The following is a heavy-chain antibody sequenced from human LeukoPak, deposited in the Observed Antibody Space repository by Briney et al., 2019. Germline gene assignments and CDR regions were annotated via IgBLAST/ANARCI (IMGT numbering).Heavy chain of an antibody. CDR3: ARGSMIVESDDTHDHTLGPPAHYFDY. CDR2: INHSGST. CDR1: GGSFSGYY. Sequence: SETLSLTCAVYGGSFSGYYWSWIRQPPGKGLEWIGEINHSGSTNYNPSLKSRVTISVDTSKNQFSLKLSSVTAADTAVYYCARGSMIVESDDTHDHTLGPPAHYFDYWGQGTLVTVSS. J-gene: IGHJ4*02. D-gene: IGHD3-22*01. V-gene: IGHV4-34*01.